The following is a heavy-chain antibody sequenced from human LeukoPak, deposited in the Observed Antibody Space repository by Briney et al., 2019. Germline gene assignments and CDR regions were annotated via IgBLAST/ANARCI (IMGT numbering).Heavy chain of an antibody. CDR2: INPNSGAT. D-gene: IGHD3-10*01. J-gene: IGHJ4*02. CDR1: GYTSTNYY. V-gene: IGHV1-2*02. Sequence: ASVKVSCKASGYTSTNYYMHWVRQAPGQGLEWMGWINPNSGATNYEQKFQGRVTMTRDTSISTAYMELSRLRSDDTAVYYCARGEYYYGPGTSFPFDYWGQGTLVTVSS. CDR3: ARGEYYYGPGTSFPFDY.